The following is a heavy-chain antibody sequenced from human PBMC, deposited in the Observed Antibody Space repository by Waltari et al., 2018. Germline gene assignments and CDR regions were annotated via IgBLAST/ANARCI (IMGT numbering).Heavy chain of an antibody. V-gene: IGHV2-26*01. CDR3: ARIRYYYDSSGYYSDAFDI. J-gene: IGHJ3*02. Sequence: QVTLKESGPVLVKPTETLTLTCTVSGFSLSNARMGVSWIRQPPGKALEWLAHIFSNDEKSYSTYLKSRITISKETAKRQVVLTMTNMDPVDTATYYCARIRYYYDSSGYYSDAFDIWGQGTMVTVSS. CDR2: IFSNDEK. D-gene: IGHD3-22*01. CDR1: GFSLSNARMG.